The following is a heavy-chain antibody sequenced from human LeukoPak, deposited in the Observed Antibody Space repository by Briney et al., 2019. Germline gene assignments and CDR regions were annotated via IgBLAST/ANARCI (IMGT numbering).Heavy chain of an antibody. J-gene: IGHJ4*02. V-gene: IGHV4-59*12. CDR1: GGSISSYY. CDR2: IYYSGST. CDR3: ARGGDWWDFDY. D-gene: IGHD2-21*02. Sequence: SETLSLTCTVSGGSISSYYWSWIRQPPGKGLEWIGYIYYSGSTNYNPSLKSRVTISVDTSKNQFSLKLSSVTAADTAVYYCARGGDWWDFDYWGQGTLVTVSS.